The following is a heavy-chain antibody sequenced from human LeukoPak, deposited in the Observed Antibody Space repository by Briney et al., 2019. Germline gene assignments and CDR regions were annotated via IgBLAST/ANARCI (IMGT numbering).Heavy chain of an antibody. Sequence: SVTVSCKASGGTFSSYAISWVRQAPGQGLEWVGGIIPIFGTANYAQKFQGRVTITADESTSTAYMELSSLRSEDTAVYYCARGMRYYYDSSGYLYGMDVWGQGTTVTVSS. V-gene: IGHV1-69*13. CDR3: ARGMRYYYDSSGYLYGMDV. D-gene: IGHD3-22*01. CDR2: IIPIFGTA. J-gene: IGHJ6*02. CDR1: GGTFSSYA.